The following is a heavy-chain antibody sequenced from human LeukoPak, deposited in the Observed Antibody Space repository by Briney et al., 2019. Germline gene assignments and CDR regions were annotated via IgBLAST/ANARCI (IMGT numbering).Heavy chain of an antibody. CDR2: MNPAISNT. CDR3: ATETGTGLEWFDP. D-gene: IGHD1-7*01. CDR1: GYTFTNYD. V-gene: IGHV1-8*01. Sequence: GASVKVSCKASGYTFTNYDIHWVRQTTGQGLEGMGLMNPAISNTVYAQKFQGRVTMTTNTSINTAYMELSSLTPEDTAVYYCATETGTGLEWFDPWGQGTLVTVSS. J-gene: IGHJ5*02.